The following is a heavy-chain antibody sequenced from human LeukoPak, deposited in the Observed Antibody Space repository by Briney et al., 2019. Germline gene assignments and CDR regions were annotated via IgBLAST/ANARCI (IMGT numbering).Heavy chain of an antibody. CDR1: GFTFSSYSMN. Sequence: PGGSLRLSCAASGFTFSSYSMNWVRQAPGKGLEWIGSISYGGNTYYNPSLKSRLTMSVYPSKNQFSLKLSSVTAADTAVYYCARRGSENWFDPWGQGTLVTVSS. J-gene: IGHJ5*02. CDR3: ARRGSENWFDP. D-gene: IGHD1-26*01. CDR2: ISYGGNT. V-gene: IGHV4-39*01.